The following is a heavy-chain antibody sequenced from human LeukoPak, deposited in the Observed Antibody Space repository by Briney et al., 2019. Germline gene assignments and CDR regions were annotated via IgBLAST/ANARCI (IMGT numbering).Heavy chain of an antibody. V-gene: IGHV3-30*18. CDR3: AKDSSSWFDY. CDR2: ISYDGSNK. J-gene: IGHJ4*02. CDR1: GFTFSSYG. Sequence: PGGFLRLSCAASGFTFSSYGMHWVRQAPGKGLEWVAVISYDGSNKYYADSVKGRFTISRDNSKNTLYLQMNSLRAEDTAVYYCAKDSSSWFDYWGQGTLVTVSS. D-gene: IGHD6-13*01.